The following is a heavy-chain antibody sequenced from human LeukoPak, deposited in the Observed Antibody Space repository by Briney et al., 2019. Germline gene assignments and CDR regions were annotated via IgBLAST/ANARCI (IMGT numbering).Heavy chain of an antibody. CDR3: ARVDRVYCSSTSCYAGYYYYGMDV. J-gene: IGHJ6*02. Sequence: PGGSQRLSCAASGFTFSSYWMSWVRQAPGKGLEWVANIKQDGSEKYYVDSVKGRFTISRDNAKNSLYLQMNSLRAEDTAVYYCARVDRVYCSSTSCYAGYYYYGMDVWGQGTTVTVSS. D-gene: IGHD2-2*01. V-gene: IGHV3-7*01. CDR1: GFTFSSYW. CDR2: IKQDGSEK.